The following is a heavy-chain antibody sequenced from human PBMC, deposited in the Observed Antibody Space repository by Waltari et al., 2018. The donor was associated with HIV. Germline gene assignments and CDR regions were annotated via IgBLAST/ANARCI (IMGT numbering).Heavy chain of an antibody. J-gene: IGHJ5*02. CDR1: GYSFSNSW. CDR3: AGNSGPADWFDP. V-gene: IGHV5-51*01. Sequence: EVQLVQSGPVVKETGESLRISWKGSGYSFSNSWIGWMRHMPGKGLEWMGIIYPDDSDTRYSPSFQGQVTISADKSISTAYLQWRSLKASDTAMYYCAGNSGPADWFDPWGQGTLVTVSS. CDR2: IYPDDSDT. D-gene: IGHD5-12*01.